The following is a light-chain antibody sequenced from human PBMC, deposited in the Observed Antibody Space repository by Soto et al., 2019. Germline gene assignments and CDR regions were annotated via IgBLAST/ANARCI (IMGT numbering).Light chain of an antibody. J-gene: IGLJ1*01. CDR1: SSDVGGYNY. V-gene: IGLV2-14*03. CDR2: DVS. CDR3: RSYITSNTRQLV. Sequence: QSVLTKPASVSGSPGQSSTISCTGTSSDVGGYNYVSWYQHHPGKAPKIVIYDVSNRPSGVSIRFSGSKSDNTASLTISGLQPEDEADYHCRSYITSNTRQLVFGTGTKVTVL.